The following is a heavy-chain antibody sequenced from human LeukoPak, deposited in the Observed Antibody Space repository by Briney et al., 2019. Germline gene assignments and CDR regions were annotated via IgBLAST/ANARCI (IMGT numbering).Heavy chain of an antibody. CDR2: IYYSGST. D-gene: IGHD3-16*02. Sequence: PSQTLSLTCTVAGGSISSGGYYWSWIRQHPGKGLEWIGYIYYSGSTYYNPSLKSRVTISVDTSKNQFSLKLSSVTAADTAVYYCARAWVDYVWGSYRSDAFDIWARGQWSPSLQ. V-gene: IGHV4-31*03. J-gene: IGHJ3*02. CDR1: GGSISSGGYY. CDR3: ARAWVDYVWGSYRSDAFDI.